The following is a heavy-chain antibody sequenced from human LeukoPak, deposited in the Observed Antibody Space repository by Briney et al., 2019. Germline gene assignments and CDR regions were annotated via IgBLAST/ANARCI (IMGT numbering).Heavy chain of an antibody. Sequence: SETLSLTCAVYGGSFSGYYWSWIRQPPGKGLEWIGEINHSGSTNYNPSLKSRVTISVDTSKNQFSPKLSSVTAADTAVYYRARPNWAVAHYFDYWGQGTLVTVSS. D-gene: IGHD6-19*01. CDR1: GGSFSGYY. CDR3: ARPNWAVAHYFDY. J-gene: IGHJ4*02. CDR2: INHSGST. V-gene: IGHV4-34*01.